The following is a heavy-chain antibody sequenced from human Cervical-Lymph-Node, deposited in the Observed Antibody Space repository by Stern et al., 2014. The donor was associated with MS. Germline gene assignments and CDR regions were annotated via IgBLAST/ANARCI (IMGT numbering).Heavy chain of an antibody. D-gene: IGHD2-8*02. V-gene: IGHV4-39*01. Sequence: QLQLQESGPGLVKPSETLSLTCAVSGDSISSYTHYWAWIRQPPGKGLEWIGSVYYSGATYYNPSRKRPVTIPVDTSKNHFSRGLNSVTAADTAVYYCAKHACTGAACPFDLWGQGTLVTVSS. CDR2: VYYSGAT. J-gene: IGHJ4*02. CDR1: GDSISSYTHY. CDR3: AKHACTGAACPFDL.